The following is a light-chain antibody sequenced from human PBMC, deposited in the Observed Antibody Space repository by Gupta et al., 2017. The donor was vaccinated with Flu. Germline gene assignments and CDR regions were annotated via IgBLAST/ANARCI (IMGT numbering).Light chain of an antibody. CDR3: ASWDVSLIGRV. CDR1: VSNIETNY. Sequence: QSVLTQPPSVSGPPGQRVTISCSGSVSNIETNYVSWYQQLPGTAPKLLIYRNDQRPSGVPDRFSGSKSGTSASLAVRGLRSEDEADYYCASWDVSLIGRVFGGGTKLTVL. CDR2: RND. V-gene: IGLV1-47*01. J-gene: IGLJ3*02.